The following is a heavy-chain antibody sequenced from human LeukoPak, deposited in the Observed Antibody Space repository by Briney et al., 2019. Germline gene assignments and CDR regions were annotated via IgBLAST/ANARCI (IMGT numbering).Heavy chain of an antibody. D-gene: IGHD5-18*01. CDR3: ARERGEQLWNSFDP. J-gene: IGHJ5*02. Sequence: SVKASCKASGGTFSSYAISWVRQAPGQGLEWMGRIIPIFGIANYAQKFQGRVTITADKSTSTAYMELSSLRSEDTAVYYCARERGEQLWNSFDPWGQGTLVTVSS. CDR1: GGTFSSYA. CDR2: IIPIFGIA. V-gene: IGHV1-69*04.